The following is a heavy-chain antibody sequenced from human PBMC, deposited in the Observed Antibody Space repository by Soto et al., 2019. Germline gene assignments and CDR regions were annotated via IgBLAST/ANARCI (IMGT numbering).Heavy chain of an antibody. CDR3: ARVLRGSGWYDY. V-gene: IGHV1-3*04. D-gene: IGHD6-19*01. Sequence: KKTPASVKVSCKASGYTFTNYAMHWVRQAPGQRLEWMGWINTGNGDTKYSQKFQGRVTITRDTSASTAYMELSSLRSEDTAVYYCARVLRGSGWYDYWGQGTLVTVSS. J-gene: IGHJ4*02. CDR1: GYTFTNYA. CDR2: INTGNGDT.